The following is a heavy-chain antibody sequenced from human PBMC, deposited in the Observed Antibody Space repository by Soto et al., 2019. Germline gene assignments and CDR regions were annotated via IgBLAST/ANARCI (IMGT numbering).Heavy chain of an antibody. Sequence: QVQLQESGPGLVKPSQTLSLTCTVSGGSISSGGYYWSWIRQHPGKGLEWIGYIYYSGSTYYNPSLKSRVTIAVDTSKNQFALKLSSVTAADTAVYYCARGYSSGLYTWFDPWGQGTLVTVSS. D-gene: IGHD3-22*01. V-gene: IGHV4-31*03. CDR3: ARGYSSGLYTWFDP. CDR2: IYYSGST. J-gene: IGHJ5*02. CDR1: GGSISSGGYY.